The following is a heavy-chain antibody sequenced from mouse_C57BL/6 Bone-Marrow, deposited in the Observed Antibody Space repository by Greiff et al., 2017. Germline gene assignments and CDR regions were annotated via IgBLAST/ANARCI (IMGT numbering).Heavy chain of an antibody. Sequence: EVMLVESGGGLVKPGGSLKLSCAASGFTFSDYGMHWVRQAPEKGLEWVAYISSGSSTIYYADTVKGRFTISRENAKNTLFLQMTSLRSEDTAMYYCARDYYGSSSYFDYWGQGTTLTVSS. V-gene: IGHV5-17*01. D-gene: IGHD1-1*01. CDR1: GFTFSDYG. J-gene: IGHJ2*01. CDR3: ARDYYGSSSYFDY. CDR2: ISSGSSTI.